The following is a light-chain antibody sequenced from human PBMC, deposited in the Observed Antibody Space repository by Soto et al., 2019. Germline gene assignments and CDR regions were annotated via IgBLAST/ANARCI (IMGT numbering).Light chain of an antibody. CDR3: QQYKNHPRT. CDR2: DAS. CDR1: QSIGSW. Sequence: DIQMTQSPSTLSASVGDRVTITFRASQSIGSWLAWYQQKPGKAPKFLIYDASTLQSGVPSRFSGSGSGTEFTLTISSLQPDDSATYHCQQYKNHPRTFGQGTKVDIK. J-gene: IGKJ2*01. V-gene: IGKV1-5*01.